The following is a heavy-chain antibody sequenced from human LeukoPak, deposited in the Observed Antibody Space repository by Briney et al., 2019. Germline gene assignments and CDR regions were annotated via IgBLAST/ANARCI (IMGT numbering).Heavy chain of an antibody. J-gene: IGHJ4*02. CDR1: GGYFSGYY. Sequence: SSETLSLTCAVYGGYFSGYYWSWIRQPPGKVLEWIGEINHSGSTNYNPSLKSRVTISVDTSQNQFSLKLSSVTAADTAVYYCARTMYLYYYGSGSYLDYWGQGTLVTVSS. D-gene: IGHD3-10*01. V-gene: IGHV4-34*01. CDR2: INHSGST. CDR3: ARTMYLYYYGSGSYLDY.